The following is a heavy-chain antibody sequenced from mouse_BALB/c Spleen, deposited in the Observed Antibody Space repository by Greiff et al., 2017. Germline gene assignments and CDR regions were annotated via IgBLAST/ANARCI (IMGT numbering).Heavy chain of an antibody. D-gene: IGHD2-3*01. CDR1: GFTFSSYA. CDR2: ISSGGST. Sequence: EVQLVESGGGLVKPGGSLKLSCAASGFTFSSYAMSWVRQTPEKRLEWVASISSGGSTYYPDSVKGRFTISRDNARNILYLQMSSLRSEDTAMYYCARGDDYLDYWGQGTTLTVSS. V-gene: IGHV5-6-5*01. CDR3: ARGDDYLDY. J-gene: IGHJ2*01.